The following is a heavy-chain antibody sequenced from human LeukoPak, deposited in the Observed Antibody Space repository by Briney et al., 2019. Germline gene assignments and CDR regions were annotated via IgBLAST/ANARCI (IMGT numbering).Heavy chain of an antibody. Sequence: GGSLRLSCAASDFNFITYAMSWVRQAPGKGLEWVSTISGGGNVTYYADSVKGRFTISRDNSKNTLYLQMNSLRVEDTAVYYCARDSSMLRGPLVIYYFDFWGQGTLVTVSS. J-gene: IGHJ4*02. CDR2: ISGGGNVT. CDR1: DFNFITYA. CDR3: ARDSSMLRGPLVIYYFDF. D-gene: IGHD3-10*01. V-gene: IGHV3-23*01.